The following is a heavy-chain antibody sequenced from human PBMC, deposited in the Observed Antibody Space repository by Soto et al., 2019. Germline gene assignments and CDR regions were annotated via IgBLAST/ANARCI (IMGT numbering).Heavy chain of an antibody. CDR3: ARGTSIAVPEGP. Sequence: ASVKVSCKASGGTFSSYAISWVRQAPGQGLEWMGGIIPIFGKANYAQKFQGRVTITADESTSTAYMELSGLRSDDTAVYYCARGTSIAVPEGPWGQGTLVTVSS. J-gene: IGHJ4*02. CDR2: IIPIFGKA. V-gene: IGHV1-69*13. CDR1: GGTFSSYA. D-gene: IGHD6-19*01.